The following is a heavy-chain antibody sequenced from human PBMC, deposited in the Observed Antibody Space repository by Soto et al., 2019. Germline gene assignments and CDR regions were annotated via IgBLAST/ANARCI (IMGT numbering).Heavy chain of an antibody. V-gene: IGHV1-46*03. CDR3: ARGLVMVGARGYNYYYHMDV. Sequence: QEKLVQSGAEVKKPGASVKVSCKASGYTFTIYHMHWVRQAPGQGLEWMGIIGPSGGTTGYAQNFQGRVTMTRDTSTNTVYMELSSLKSEDTAVYYCARGLVMVGARGYNYYYHMDVWGKGTTVTVSS. J-gene: IGHJ6*03. CDR1: GYTFTIYH. CDR2: IGPSGGTT. D-gene: IGHD2-15*01.